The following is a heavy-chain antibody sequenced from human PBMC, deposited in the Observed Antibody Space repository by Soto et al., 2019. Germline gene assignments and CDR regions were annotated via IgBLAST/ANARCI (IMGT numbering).Heavy chain of an antibody. CDR3: TIVANDH. CDR2: VSGSGGRT. V-gene: IGHV3-23*01. J-gene: IGHJ4*02. Sequence: EVQLLESGGGLVQPGGSLRLSCAASGFTFSSFAMTWVRQAPGKGLEWVSSVSGSGGRTSYADSVKGRVTIARDNSNHTLYLQINSLRAEDTAVYYCTIVANDHWGQGTLVIVSS. CDR1: GFTFSSFA. D-gene: IGHD5-12*01.